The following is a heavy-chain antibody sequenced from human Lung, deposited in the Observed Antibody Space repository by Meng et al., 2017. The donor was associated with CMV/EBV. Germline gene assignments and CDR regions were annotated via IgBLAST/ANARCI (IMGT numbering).Heavy chain of an antibody. J-gene: IGHJ4*02. CDR2: IYGGTGT. V-gene: IGHV3-53*01. CDR3: ARAGAFPQYFDY. D-gene: IGHD3-16*01. CDR1: GFTVSSNY. Sequence: LXCAVSGFTVSSNYMNWVRQAPGKGLEWVSIIYGGTGTYYSDSVKGRLSIPRENSKNKVYLHMDSLSPEDTAVYYCARAGAFPQYFDYWGQGGLVTVSS.